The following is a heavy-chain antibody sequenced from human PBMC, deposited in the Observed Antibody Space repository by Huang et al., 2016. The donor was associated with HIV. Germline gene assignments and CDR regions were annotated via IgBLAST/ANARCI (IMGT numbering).Heavy chain of an antibody. Sequence: QVHLVESGGGVVQPGRSLRLSCAASGFTFSTNPIHWVRQGPGQGLEWVAVISHDGSTKFYAESVKGRSAISRDNSKNMVYLQIYRLRVEDTGVYYCAREKGLEDWGQETLVTVSS. J-gene: IGHJ4*02. V-gene: IGHV3-30*09. D-gene: IGHD1-1*01. CDR1: GFTFSTNP. CDR2: ISHDGSTK. CDR3: AREKGLED.